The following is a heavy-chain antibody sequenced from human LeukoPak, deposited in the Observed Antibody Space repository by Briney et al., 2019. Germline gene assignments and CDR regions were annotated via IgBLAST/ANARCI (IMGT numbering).Heavy chain of an antibody. V-gene: IGHV1-2*02. CDR3: ARVPRGYSYGNPHYFDY. D-gene: IGHD5-18*01. J-gene: IGHJ4*02. CDR2: INPNSGGT. Sequence: VKASCKASGYTFTGYYMHWVRQAPGQGLEWMGWINPNSGGTNYAQKFQGRVTMTRDTSISTAYMELSRLRSDDTAVYYCARVPRGYSYGNPHYFDYWGQGTLVTVSS. CDR1: GYTFTGYY.